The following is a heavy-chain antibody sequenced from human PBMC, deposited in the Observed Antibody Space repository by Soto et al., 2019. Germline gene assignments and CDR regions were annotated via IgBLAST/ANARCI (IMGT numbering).Heavy chain of an antibody. CDR2: ISYDGSKK. Sequence: GGSLRLSCAASGFTFSSYAMHWVRQAPGKGLEWVAVISYDGSKKYYADSVKGRFTISRDNSKNTLYLQMNSLRAEDTAVYYCARDGHDGEGDAFDIWGQGTMVTVSS. CDR3: ARDGHDGEGDAFDI. CDR1: GFTFSSYA. V-gene: IGHV3-30*04. J-gene: IGHJ3*02. D-gene: IGHD1-1*01.